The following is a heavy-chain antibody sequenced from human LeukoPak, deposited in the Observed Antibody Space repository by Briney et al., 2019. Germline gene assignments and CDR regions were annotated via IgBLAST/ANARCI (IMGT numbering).Heavy chain of an antibody. CDR1: GYTFTSYD. J-gene: IGHJ4*02. CDR2: MNPNSGNT. Sequence: ASVKVSCKASGYTFTSYDINWVRQATGQGLEWMGWMNPNSGNTGYAQKFQGRVTMTRNTSISTAYMELSSLRSEDTAVYHCATTPAGIAAAVGGYWGQGTLVTVSS. D-gene: IGHD6-13*01. CDR3: ATTPAGIAAAVGGY. V-gene: IGHV1-8*01.